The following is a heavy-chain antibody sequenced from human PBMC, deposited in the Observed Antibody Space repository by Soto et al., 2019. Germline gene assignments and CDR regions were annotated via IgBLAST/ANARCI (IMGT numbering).Heavy chain of an antibody. CDR3: ARIRFITLERDFDS. CDR1: GFTFTSYW. V-gene: IGHV3-7*05. D-gene: IGHD1-1*01. Sequence: EVQLVESGGGLVQPRGSLRLSCAASGFTFTSYWMSWVRQAPGKGLEWVANIKQDGSSKYYVDSVKGRFTVSRDNAQSSIYLQMDSLRDDDTAVYRCARIRFITLERDFDSWGQGTLVVVSS. CDR2: IKQDGSSK. J-gene: IGHJ4*02.